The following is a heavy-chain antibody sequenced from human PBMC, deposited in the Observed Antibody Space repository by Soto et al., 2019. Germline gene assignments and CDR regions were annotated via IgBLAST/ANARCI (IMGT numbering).Heavy chain of an antibody. V-gene: IGHV4-34*01. CDR2: INHSGST. Sequence: QVQLQQWGAGLLKPSETLSLTCAVYGGSFSGYYWSWIRQPPGKGLEGIGEINHSGSTNYNPSLKXRXTISVDTSKNQFSLKLSSVTAADTAVYYCARRMGDVWGQGTTVTVSS. CDR3: ARRMGDV. CDR1: GGSFSGYY. D-gene: IGHD2-8*01. J-gene: IGHJ6*02.